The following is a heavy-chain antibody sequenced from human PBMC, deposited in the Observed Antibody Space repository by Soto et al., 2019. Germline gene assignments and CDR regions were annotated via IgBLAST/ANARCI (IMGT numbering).Heavy chain of an antibody. V-gene: IGHV3-23*01. CDR3: ARERGEYDFWCGSIDGYYGMDV. CDR1: GIRFNNYA. Sequence: PGGSLRLSCAASGIRFNNYAMSWVRQTPGKGLEWVSTISAGGDNTYYADSVKGRFTISRDNSKNTLFLQLNSLRAEDTAVYYCARERGEYDFWCGSIDGYYGMDVWGQGSTVTVSS. D-gene: IGHD3-3*01. CDR2: ISAGGDNT. J-gene: IGHJ6*02.